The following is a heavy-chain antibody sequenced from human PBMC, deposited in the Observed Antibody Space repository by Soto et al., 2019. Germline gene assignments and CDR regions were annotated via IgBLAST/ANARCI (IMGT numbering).Heavy chain of an antibody. CDR2: INPNSGGT. J-gene: IGHJ6*02. V-gene: IGHV1-2*04. CDR1: GYTFTGYY. CDR3: ARDAYNRYSGSYYGYYYGMDV. Sequence: ASVKVSCKASGYTFTGYYMHWVRQAPGQGLEWMGWINPNSGGTNYAQKFQGWVTMTRDTSTSTAYMELSRLRSDDTAVYYCARDAYNRYSGSYYGYYYGMDVWGQGTTVTVSS. D-gene: IGHD1-26*01.